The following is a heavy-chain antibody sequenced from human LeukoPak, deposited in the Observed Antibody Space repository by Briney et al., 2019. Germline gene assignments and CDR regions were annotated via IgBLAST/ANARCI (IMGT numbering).Heavy chain of an antibody. CDR2: ISAYNGNT. CDR3: ARDDCSGGSCYYYGMDV. D-gene: IGHD2-15*01. Sequence: GASVKVSCKASGYTFTSYGISWVRQAPGQGLEWMGWISAYNGNTNYAQKLQGRVTMTTDTSTSTAYMELRSLRSDDTAVYYCARDDCSGGSCYYYGMDVWGQGTTVTVSS. J-gene: IGHJ6*02. V-gene: IGHV1-18*01. CDR1: GYTFTSYG.